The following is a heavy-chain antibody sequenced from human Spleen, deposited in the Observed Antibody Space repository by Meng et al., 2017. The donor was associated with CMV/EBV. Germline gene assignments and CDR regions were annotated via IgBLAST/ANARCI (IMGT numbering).Heavy chain of an antibody. CDR2: IKQDGSEK. CDR1: GFTFNTLW. CDR3: ARETQRPFDFWGGVGVLYYFDS. Sequence: GESLKISCAASGFTFNTLWMSLVRQAPGKGLEWVANIKQDGSEKNYVGFVKGRFTISRDNAKNSLYLPMNSLRAEDTAVYYSARETQRPFDFWGGVGVLYYFDSWGQGTRVTVSS. V-gene: IGHV3-7*01. J-gene: IGHJ4*02. D-gene: IGHD3-3*01.